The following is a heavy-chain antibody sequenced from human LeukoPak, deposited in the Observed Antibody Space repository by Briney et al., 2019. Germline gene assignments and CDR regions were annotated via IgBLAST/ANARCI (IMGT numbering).Heavy chain of an antibody. CDR2: ILPICGTA. CDR1: GGTFSSYA. CDR3: ARVPELELNWFDP. V-gene: IGHV1-69*13. J-gene: IGHJ5*02. D-gene: IGHD1-7*01. Sequence: SVKVSCKASGGTFSSYAMSWARQAPGQGFEWLGGILPICGTANYAQKFQGRVTITADESTSTAYMELSSLRSEDTAVYYCARVPELELNWFDPWGQGTLVTVSS.